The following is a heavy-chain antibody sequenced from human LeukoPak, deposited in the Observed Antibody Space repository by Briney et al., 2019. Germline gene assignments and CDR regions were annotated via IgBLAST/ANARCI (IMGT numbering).Heavy chain of an antibody. CDR3: AAIAAAALY. V-gene: IGHV3-30*02. J-gene: IGHJ4*02. CDR2: IRYDESYQ. Sequence: GGSLRLSCAASGFTYSGYGMHWVRQAPGKGLEWVAYIRYDESYQYYVDSVRGRFTISRDNSKNMLFLQMNSLGAEDTAVYYCAAIAAAALYWGQGTQVTVSS. CDR1: GFTYSGYG. D-gene: IGHD6-25*01.